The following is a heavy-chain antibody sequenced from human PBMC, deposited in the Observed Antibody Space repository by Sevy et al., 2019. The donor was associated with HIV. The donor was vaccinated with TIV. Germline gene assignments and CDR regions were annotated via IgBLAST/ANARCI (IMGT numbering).Heavy chain of an antibody. CDR1: GFTLSDSG. V-gene: IGHV3-30*02. CDR3: AKRPTAA. J-gene: IGHJ5*02. Sequence: GGSLRLSCAASGFTLSDSGVHWVRQAPGKGLEWVAFIQVDGRDKFYTDSVKGRFTISRDSSKNTVYLQMNSLRGEDTAVYYCAKRPTAAWGQGTLVTVSS. CDR2: IQVDGRDK.